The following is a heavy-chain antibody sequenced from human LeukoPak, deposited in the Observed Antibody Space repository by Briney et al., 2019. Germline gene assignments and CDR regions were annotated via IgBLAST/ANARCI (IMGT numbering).Heavy chain of an antibody. D-gene: IGHD2-15*01. V-gene: IGHV4-39*01. J-gene: IGHJ4*02. CDR2: IYYSGST. CDR3: ARQRLPPYCSGGSCYPDNYFDY. Sequence: SETLSLTCTVPGGSISSSSYYWGWIRQPPGKGLEWIGSIYYSGSTYYNPSLKSRVTISVDTSKNQFSLKLSSMTAADTAVYYCARQRLPPYCSGGSCYPDNYFDYWGQGTLVTVSS. CDR1: GGSISSSSYY.